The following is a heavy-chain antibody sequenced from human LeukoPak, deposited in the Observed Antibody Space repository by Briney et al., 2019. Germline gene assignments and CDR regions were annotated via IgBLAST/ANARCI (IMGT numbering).Heavy chain of an antibody. CDR1: GYTFTGYY. D-gene: IGHD6-6*01. J-gene: IGHJ4*02. V-gene: IGHV1-2*02. CDR2: INPNSGGT. CDR3: AREGIAARFFDY. Sequence: ASAKVSCKASGYTFTGYYMHWVRQAPGQGLEWMGWINPNSGGTNYAQKFQGRVTMTRDTSISTAYMELSRLRSDDTAVYYCAREGIAARFFDYWGQGTLVTVSS.